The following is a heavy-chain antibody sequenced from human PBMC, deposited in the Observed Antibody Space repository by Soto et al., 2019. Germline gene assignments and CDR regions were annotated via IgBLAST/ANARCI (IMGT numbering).Heavy chain of an antibody. CDR1: GFTFSSYG. CDR3: EGGGGRYAKGCFFFGY. J-gene: IGHJ4*02. D-gene: IGHD1-26*01. V-gene: IGHV3-33*01. Sequence: QVQLVESGGGVVQPGRSLRLSCAASGFTFSSYGMHWVRQAPGKGLEWVAVIWYDGSNKYYGDFVKGRFTISKDNSKNTLYLQRNSLRAEDTAVYYCEGGGGRYAKGCFFFGYWGQGTLVTVSS. CDR2: IWYDGSNK.